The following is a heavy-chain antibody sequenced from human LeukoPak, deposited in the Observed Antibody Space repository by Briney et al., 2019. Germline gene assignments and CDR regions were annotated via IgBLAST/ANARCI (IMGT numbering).Heavy chain of an antibody. V-gene: IGHV4-4*02. Sequence: KPSGTLSLTCGVSGGSISSTNWWTWVRQPPGEGLEWIGEVHLSGRTNYNPSLKSRVTMSLDTSKKQFSLRLTSVTAADTAVYYCARGFDSKSTYFDYWGLGTLVTVSS. J-gene: IGHJ4*02. CDR1: GGSISSTNW. D-gene: IGHD5-12*01. CDR3: ARGFDSKSTYFDY. CDR2: VHLSGRT.